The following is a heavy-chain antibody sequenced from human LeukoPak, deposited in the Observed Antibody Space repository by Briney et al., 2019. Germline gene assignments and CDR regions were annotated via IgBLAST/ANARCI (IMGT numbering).Heavy chain of an antibody. Sequence: ASVKVSCKASGYTFTGYYMHWVRQAPGQGLEWMGWINPNSGGTNYAQKFQGRVTMTRDTSISTAYMELSRLRSDDTAVYYCARGRKDSMVRGVPSPRTNWFDPWGQGTLVTVSS. CDR3: ARGRKDSMVRGVPSPRTNWFDP. V-gene: IGHV1-2*02. D-gene: IGHD3-10*01. CDR2: INPNSGGT. CDR1: GYTFTGYY. J-gene: IGHJ5*02.